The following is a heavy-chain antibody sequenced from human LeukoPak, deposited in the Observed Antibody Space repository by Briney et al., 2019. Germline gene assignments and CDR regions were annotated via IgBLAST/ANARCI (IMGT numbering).Heavy chain of an antibody. D-gene: IGHD3-3*01. CDR2: IYTSGST. J-gene: IGHJ5*02. CDR3: ARVRYEGFDP. V-gene: IGHV4-4*07. Sequence: LSETLSLTCTVSGGSMSRYYWSWIRQPAGKGLEWIGRIYTSGSTNYNPSLKSRVTMSVDTSRSQFSLSLRSVTAADTAVYYCARVRYEGFDPWGQGTLVTVSS. CDR1: GGSMSRYY.